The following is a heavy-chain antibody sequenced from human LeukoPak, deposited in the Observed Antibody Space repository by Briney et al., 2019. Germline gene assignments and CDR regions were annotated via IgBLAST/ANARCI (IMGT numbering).Heavy chain of an antibody. V-gene: IGHV1-8*02. J-gene: IGHJ1*01. Sequence: ASVKVSCKASGYTFTSYYMHWVRQVTGQGLEWMGWMNPNSGNAGYAQNFQDRVTMTRDTSIDTAYMELSSLTSEDTALYYCVRRADDYDSSCYIHWGQGTLVTVSS. D-gene: IGHD3-22*01. CDR2: MNPNSGNA. CDR3: VRRADDYDSSCYIH. CDR1: GYTFTSYY.